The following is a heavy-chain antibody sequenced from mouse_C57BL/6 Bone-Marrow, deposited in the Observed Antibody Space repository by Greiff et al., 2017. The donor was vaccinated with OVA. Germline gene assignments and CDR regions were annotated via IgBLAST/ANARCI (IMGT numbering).Heavy chain of an antibody. J-gene: IGHJ4*01. CDR3: ARWGYYGSSLYYYAMDY. Sequence: VKLQESGAELARPGASVKLSCKASGYTFTSYGISWVKQRTGQGLEWIGEIYPRSGNTYYNEKFKGKATLTADKSSSTAYMELRSLTSEDSAVYFCARWGYYGSSLYYYAMDYWGQGTSVTVSS. CDR2: IYPRSGNT. D-gene: IGHD1-1*01. V-gene: IGHV1-81*01. CDR1: GYTFTSYG.